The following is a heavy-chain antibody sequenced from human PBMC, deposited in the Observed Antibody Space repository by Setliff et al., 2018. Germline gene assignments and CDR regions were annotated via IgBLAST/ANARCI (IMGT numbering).Heavy chain of an antibody. V-gene: IGHV3-30*02. Sequence: PGGSLRLSCAASGFTFSSYGMHWVRQAPGKGLEWVAFIRYNGNNKYYVDSVKGRFTISRDNARNALYLQMVSLRGEDTGVYFCAALDWGENFYNVDVWGKGTTVTVSS. J-gene: IGHJ6*03. CDR1: GFTFSSYG. CDR2: IRYNGNNK. CDR3: AALDWGENFYNVDV. D-gene: IGHD7-27*01.